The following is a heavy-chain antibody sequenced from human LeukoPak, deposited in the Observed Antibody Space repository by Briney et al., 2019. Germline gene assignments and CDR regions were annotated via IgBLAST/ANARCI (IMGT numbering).Heavy chain of an antibody. J-gene: IGHJ6*02. CDR1: GFTFDTYW. Sequence: GGSLRLSCAASGFTFDTYWMHWVRQAPGKGLVWVSRIHRDGNNINYAGFVQGRFTVSRDNAKNTLYLQMHSLRVEDTAMYYCARGLRDRYGMDVWGQGTTVTVSS. CDR2: IHRDGNNI. V-gene: IGHV3-74*01. CDR3: ARGLRDRYGMDV.